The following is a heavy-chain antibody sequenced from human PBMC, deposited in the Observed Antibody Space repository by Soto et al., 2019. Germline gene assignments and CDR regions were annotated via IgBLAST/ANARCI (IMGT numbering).Heavy chain of an antibody. V-gene: IGHV3-48*03. Sequence: LRLSCAASGFTFSSYEMNWVRQAPGKGLEWVSYISSSGSTIYYADSVKGRFTISRDNAKNSLYLQMNSLRAEDTAVYYCARSTVTTPFWFDPWGQGTLVTVSS. J-gene: IGHJ5*02. D-gene: IGHD4-17*01. CDR3: ARSTVTTPFWFDP. CDR1: GFTFSSYE. CDR2: ISSSGSTI.